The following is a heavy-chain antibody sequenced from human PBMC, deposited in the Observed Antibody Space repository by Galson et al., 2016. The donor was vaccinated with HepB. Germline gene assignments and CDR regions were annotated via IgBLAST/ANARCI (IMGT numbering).Heavy chain of an antibody. CDR3: ARARDRYGSGGPLDY. CDR2: ISYDGSNE. J-gene: IGHJ4*02. D-gene: IGHD3-10*01. V-gene: IGHV3-30-3*01. CDR1: GFTFSLFA. Sequence: SLRLSCAASGFTFSLFAIHWVRQAPGKGLEWVAMISYDGSNEYYADSVKGRFTISRDNPKNTLYLQMDSLRIEDTAIYSCARARDRYGSGGPLDYWGQGNLVTVSS.